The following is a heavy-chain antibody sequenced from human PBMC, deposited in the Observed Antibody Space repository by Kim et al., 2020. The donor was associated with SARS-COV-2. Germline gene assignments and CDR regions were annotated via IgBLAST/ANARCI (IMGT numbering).Heavy chain of an antibody. CDR3: AKRPRYGAGSGSFDY. V-gene: IGHV3-30*02. D-gene: IGHD3-10*01. J-gene: IGHJ4*02. Sequence: DHVKGRHTISKDNSKNPLYLQMNRRRAEDTAVYFCAKRPRYGAGSGSFDYWGQGTLVTVSS.